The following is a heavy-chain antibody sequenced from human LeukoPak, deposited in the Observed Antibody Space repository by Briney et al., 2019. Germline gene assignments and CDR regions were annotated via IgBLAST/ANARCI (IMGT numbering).Heavy chain of an antibody. V-gene: IGHV1-18*01. CDR1: GYTFNNYD. Sequence: ASVKVSCKTSGYTFNNYDINWVRQASGQGLEWMGWISAYNGNTNYAQKLQGRVTMTTDTSTSTAYMELRSLRSDDTAVYYCARAPRYSGYDSSLGYWGQGTLVTVSS. CDR2: ISAYNGNT. D-gene: IGHD5-12*01. CDR3: ARAPRYSGYDSSLGY. J-gene: IGHJ4*02.